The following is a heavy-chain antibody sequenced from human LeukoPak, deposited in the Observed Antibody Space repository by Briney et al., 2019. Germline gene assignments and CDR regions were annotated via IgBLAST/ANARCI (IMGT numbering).Heavy chain of an antibody. CDR2: INQDGGEK. CDR1: GFTFSSHW. CDR3: ARDHVVRGGVSDY. J-gene: IGHJ4*02. Sequence: GGSLRLSCAASGFTFSSHWMSWVRQAPGKGLEWVASINQDGGEKYSVDSVKGRFTISRDNAKNSLYLQMNSLKAEDTAVYYCARDHVVRGGVSDYCGQGTLVTVSS. V-gene: IGHV3-7*05. D-gene: IGHD3-10*01.